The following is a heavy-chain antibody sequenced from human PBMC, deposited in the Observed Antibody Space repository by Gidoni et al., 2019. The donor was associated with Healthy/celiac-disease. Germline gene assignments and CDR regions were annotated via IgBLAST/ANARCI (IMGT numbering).Heavy chain of an antibody. CDR3: AKPDSGSFGIFDY. Sequence: GFLRLPFPASGFSFSSYAMSWVRQAPGKGLEWVSAISGSGGSTYYADSVKGRFTISRDNSKNTLYLQMNSLRAEDTAVYYCAKPDSGSFGIFDYWGQGTLVTVSS. CDR1: GFSFSSYA. D-gene: IGHD1-26*01. V-gene: IGHV3-23*01. J-gene: IGHJ4*02. CDR2: ISGSGGST.